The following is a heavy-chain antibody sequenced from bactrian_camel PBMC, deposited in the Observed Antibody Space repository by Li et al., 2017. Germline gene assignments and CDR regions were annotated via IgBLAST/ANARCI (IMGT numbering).Heavy chain of an antibody. Sequence: DVQLVESGGGSVQAGGSLRLSCAASGYTYSSYCMGWFRQAPGKTREEIAAIESDGSTSVAAAVKGRFTISRDNAKDTLYLQMSSLKIEDTAVYYCALGSSRQATMTARGKGTQVTVS. CDR1: GYTYSSYC. V-gene: IGHV3S10*01. J-gene: IGHJ4*01. CDR2: IESDGST. D-gene: IGHD3*01.